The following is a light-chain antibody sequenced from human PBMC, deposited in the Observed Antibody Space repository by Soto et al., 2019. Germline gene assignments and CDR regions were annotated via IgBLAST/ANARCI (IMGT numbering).Light chain of an antibody. V-gene: IGKV3-15*01. Sequence: EIVMTQSPATLSVSPGERATLSCRASQSVSNNLAWYQQKPGQAPRLLIYGASTRATGIPARFSGSGSGTEFPLTISSLPSEDFAVYYCQQYNNWPHTFGQGTKLEIK. CDR3: QQYNNWPHT. CDR1: QSVSNN. J-gene: IGKJ2*01. CDR2: GAS.